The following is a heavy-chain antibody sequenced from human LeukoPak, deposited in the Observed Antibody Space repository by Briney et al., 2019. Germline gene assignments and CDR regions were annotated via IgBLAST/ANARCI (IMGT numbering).Heavy chain of an antibody. V-gene: IGHV1-46*01. D-gene: IGHD3-10*01. CDR2: INPSGGST. CDR3: ARDLRTYYYGSGSYPFDP. Sequence: ASVKVSCKASGYTFTSYYMHWVRRAPGQGLEWMGIINPSGGSTSYAQKFQGRVTMTRDTSTSTVYMELSSLRSEDTAVYYCARDLRTYYYGSGSYPFDPWGQGTLVTVSS. J-gene: IGHJ5*02. CDR1: GYTFTSYY.